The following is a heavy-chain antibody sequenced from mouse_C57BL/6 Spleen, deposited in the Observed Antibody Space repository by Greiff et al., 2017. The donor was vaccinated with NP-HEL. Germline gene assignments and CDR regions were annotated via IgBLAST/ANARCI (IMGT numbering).Heavy chain of an antibody. CDR1: GFPFNTYA. Sequence: EASGGGFVQPKGSLKLSCAASGFPFNTYAMHWVRQAPGKGLEWVARIRSKSSNYATYYADSMKDRFTISRDDSHSMLYLQMNNLKTVDTAMYYCVRDGLSYGWYFDVWGTVTTVTVST. CDR3: VRDGLSYGWYFDV. J-gene: IGHJ1*03. D-gene: IGHD1-1*01. V-gene: IGHV10-3*01. CDR2: IRSKSSNYAT.